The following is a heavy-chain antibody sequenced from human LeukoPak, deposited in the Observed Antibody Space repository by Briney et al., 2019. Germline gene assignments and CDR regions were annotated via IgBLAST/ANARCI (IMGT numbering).Heavy chain of an antibody. V-gene: IGHV1-18*01. CDR2: ISAYNGNT. D-gene: IGHD3-22*01. CDR3: ARDSPYYYDSSGQDAFDI. CDR1: GYTFTSYG. Sequence: GASVKVSCKASGYTFTSYGISWVRQAPGQGLEWMGWISAYNGNTNYAQKLQGRVTMTTDTSTSTAYMELRSLRSDDTAVYYCARDSPYYYDSSGQDAFDIWGQGTMVTVSS. J-gene: IGHJ3*02.